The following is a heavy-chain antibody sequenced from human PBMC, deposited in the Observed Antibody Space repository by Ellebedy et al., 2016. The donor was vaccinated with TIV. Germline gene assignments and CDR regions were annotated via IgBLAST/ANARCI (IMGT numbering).Heavy chain of an antibody. V-gene: IGHV3-74*01. CDR3: ARLGKYCSGGTCYPSDY. Sequence: GGSLRLXCTASGFTFSYYRMHWVRQAPGKGLVWVSQIMNDGITMIYADSVKGRFTISRDNAKNTLYLQMNSLRVEDTAVYYCARLGKYCSGGTCYPSDYWGQGTLVTVSS. D-gene: IGHD2-15*01. CDR2: IMNDGITM. CDR1: GFTFSYYR. J-gene: IGHJ4*02.